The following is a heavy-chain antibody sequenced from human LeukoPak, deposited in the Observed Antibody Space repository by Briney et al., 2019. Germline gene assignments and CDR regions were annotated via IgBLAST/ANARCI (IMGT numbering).Heavy chain of an antibody. V-gene: IGHV4-39*01. CDR1: GGSISSSTYY. CDR3: ARLPYLDAFDI. CDR2: IYYSGST. Sequence: SETLSLTCIVPGGSISSSTYYWGWIRQSPGKGLEWIGSIYYSGSTSYNPSFKSRVTISVGPAKNQFSLKLSSVTAADTAVYYCARLPYLDAFDIWGQGTMVTVSS. J-gene: IGHJ3*02.